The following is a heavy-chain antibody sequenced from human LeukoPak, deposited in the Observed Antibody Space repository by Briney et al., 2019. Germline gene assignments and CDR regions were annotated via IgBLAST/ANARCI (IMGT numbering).Heavy chain of an antibody. Sequence: PGGSLRLSCAASGFTFSSNYMSWVRQAPGKGLEWVSVIYSGGSTYYADSVKGRFTISRDNSKNTLYLQMNSLRAEDTAVYYWARERGTRDYYYYMDVWGKGTTVTVSS. CDR1: GFTFSSNY. CDR2: IYSGGST. V-gene: IGHV3-66*02. D-gene: IGHD1-1*01. J-gene: IGHJ6*03. CDR3: ARERGTRDYYYYMDV.